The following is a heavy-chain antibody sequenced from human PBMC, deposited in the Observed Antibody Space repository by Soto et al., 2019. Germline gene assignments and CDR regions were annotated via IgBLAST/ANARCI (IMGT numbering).Heavy chain of an antibody. CDR3: AKDWTWFGEFIEQDYYYGMDV. D-gene: IGHD3-10*01. J-gene: IGHJ6*02. V-gene: IGHV4-34*01. CDR2: INHSGST. CDR1: GGSFSGYY. Sequence: SETLSLTCAVYGGSFSGYYWSWIRQPPGKGLEWIGEINHSGSTNYIPSLKSRVTISVDTSKNQFSLKLSSVTAADTAVYYCAKDWTWFGEFIEQDYYYGMDVWGQGTTVTVSS.